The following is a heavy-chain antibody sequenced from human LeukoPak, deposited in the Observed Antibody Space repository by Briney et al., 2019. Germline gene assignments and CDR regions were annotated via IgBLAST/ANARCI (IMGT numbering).Heavy chain of an antibody. J-gene: IGHJ6*02. D-gene: IGHD5-18*01. V-gene: IGHV3-23*01. CDR3: AKHRGYISDDMDV. CDR2: IGYTGDST. CDR1: GFTFSSYA. Sequence: PGGSLRLSCAASGFTFSSYAMNWVRQAPGKGLEWVSGIGYTGDSTFYADSVKGRFTVSRDSSKNTLFLHMNSLRAEDTAVYYCAKHRGYISDDMDVWGQGTTVTVSS.